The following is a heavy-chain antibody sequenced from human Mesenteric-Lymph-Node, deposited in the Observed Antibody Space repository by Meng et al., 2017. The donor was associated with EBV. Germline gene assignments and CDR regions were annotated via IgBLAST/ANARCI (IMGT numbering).Heavy chain of an antibody. J-gene: IGHJ4*02. CDR1: GGSFSAYY. CDR3: ARVLLRGVILL. Sequence: QVQLQRGGARLLKPSETLSLTCAVYGGSFSAYYWNYIRQPPGKGLEWIGEIIHSGRTNYNPSLKSRVTISEHTSKNQFSLKLSSVTAADTAVYYCARVLLRGVILLWGQGTLVTVSS. D-gene: IGHD3-10*01. V-gene: IGHV4-34*12. CDR2: IIHSGRT.